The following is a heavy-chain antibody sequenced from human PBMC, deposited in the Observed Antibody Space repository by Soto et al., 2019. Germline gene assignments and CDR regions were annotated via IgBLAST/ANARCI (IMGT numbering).Heavy chain of an antibody. CDR2: ISSSSSYT. D-gene: IGHD6-6*01. Sequence: KPGGPLRLSCAASGFTFSDYYMSWIRQAPGKGLERVSYISSSSSYTNYADSVKGRFTTSRDNAKNSLYLQMNSLRAEDTAVYYCARGLSRIAARPYYYYGMDVWGQGTTVTVSS. CDR1: GFTFSDYY. CDR3: ARGLSRIAARPYYYYGMDV. J-gene: IGHJ6*02. V-gene: IGHV3-11*06.